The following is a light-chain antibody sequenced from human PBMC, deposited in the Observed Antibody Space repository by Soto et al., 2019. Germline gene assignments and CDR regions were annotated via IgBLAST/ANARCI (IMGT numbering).Light chain of an antibody. J-gene: IGLJ1*01. V-gene: IGLV2-14*01. CDR3: SSYTVSSTQFV. CDR1: SSDIGAYKY. Sequence: QSVLTKPASVSGSPGQSITISCTGISSDIGAYKYVSWYQQRPGKAPKVIIYDVNNRPSGVSNRFSASKSGNTASLTISGLQAEDEADYYCSSYTVSSTQFVFGTGTKLTVL. CDR2: DVN.